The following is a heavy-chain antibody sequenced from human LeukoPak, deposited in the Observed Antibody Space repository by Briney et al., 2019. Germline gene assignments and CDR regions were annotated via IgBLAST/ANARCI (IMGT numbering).Heavy chain of an antibody. CDR3: ARVGYYESSGYYEY. CDR2: IHPNSGGT. V-gene: IGHV1-2*06. J-gene: IGHJ4*02. Sequence: RIHPNSGGTNYAQKFQGRVTMTRDTSISTVYMELSRLRSDDTAVYYCARVGYYESSGYYEYWGQGTLVTVSS. D-gene: IGHD3-22*01.